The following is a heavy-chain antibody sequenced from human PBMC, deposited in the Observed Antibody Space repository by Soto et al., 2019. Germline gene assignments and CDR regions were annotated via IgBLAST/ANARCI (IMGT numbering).Heavy chain of an antibody. D-gene: IGHD5-18*01. CDR3: AKNGAIEFARYTYYFDY. V-gene: IGHV3-23*01. J-gene: IGHJ4*02. CDR2: ISGSGGST. CDR1: GFTFSSYA. Sequence: GGSLRLSCAASGFTFSSYAMSWVRQAPGKGLEWVSAISGSGGSTYYADSVKGRFTISRDNSKNTLYLQMNSLRAEDTAVYYCAKNGAIEFARYTYYFDYWGQGTLVTVSS.